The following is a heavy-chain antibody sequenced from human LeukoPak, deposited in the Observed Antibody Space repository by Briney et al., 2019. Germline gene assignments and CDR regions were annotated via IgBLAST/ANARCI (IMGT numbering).Heavy chain of an antibody. CDR2: INPNSGGT. V-gene: IGHV1-2*02. J-gene: IGHJ6*03. D-gene: IGHD4-17*01. CDR1: GYTFTGYY. Sequence: ASVTVSCKASGYTFTGYYMHWVRQAPGQGLEWMGWINPNSGGTNYAQKFQGRVTMTRDTSISTAYMELSRLRADDTAVYYCARDYGDYEVGHYYYFYYMDVWGKGTTVTISS. CDR3: ARDYGDYEVGHYYYFYYMDV.